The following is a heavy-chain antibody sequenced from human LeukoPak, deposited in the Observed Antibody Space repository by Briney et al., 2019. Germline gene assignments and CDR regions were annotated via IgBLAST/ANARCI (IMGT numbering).Heavy chain of an antibody. J-gene: IGHJ4*02. CDR2: IYYSGST. V-gene: IGHV4-59*01. CDR1: GGSISSYY. D-gene: IGHD6-19*01. Sequence: SGTLSLTCTVSGGSISSYYWSWIRQPPGKGLEWIGYIYYSGSTNYNPSLKSRVTISVDTSKNQFSLKLSSVTAADTAVYYCARGGGVAGTPYNPHDYWGQGTLVTVSS. CDR3: ARGGGVAGTPYNPHDY.